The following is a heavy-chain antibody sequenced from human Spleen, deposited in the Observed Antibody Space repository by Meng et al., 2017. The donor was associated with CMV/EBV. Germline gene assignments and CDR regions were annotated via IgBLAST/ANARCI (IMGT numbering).Heavy chain of an antibody. CDR3: ARSGHRTYNWFDP. V-gene: IGHV3-48*04. CDR2: ISSSSSTI. CDR1: GFTFSSYS. D-gene: IGHD3-10*01. Sequence: GGSLRLSCAAPGFTFSSYSMNWVRQAPGKGLEWVSYISSSSSTIYYADSVKGRFTISRDNAKNSLYLQMNSLRAEDTAVYYCARSGHRTYNWFDPWGQGTLVTVSS. J-gene: IGHJ5*02.